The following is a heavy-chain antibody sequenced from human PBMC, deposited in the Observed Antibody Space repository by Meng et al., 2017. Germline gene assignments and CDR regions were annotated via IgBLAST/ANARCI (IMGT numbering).Heavy chain of an antibody. J-gene: IGHJ4*02. CDR1: GFTFSSYG. CDR3: AREGQLWARNFDY. D-gene: IGHD5-18*01. Sequence: QVQLVGSGGGVVQPGRSLRLSCAAFGFTFSSYGMHWVRQAPGKGLEWVAVIWYDGSNKYYADSVKGRFTISRDNSKNTLYLQMNSLRAEDTAVYYCAREGQLWARNFDYWGQGTLVTVSS. CDR2: IWYDGSNK. V-gene: IGHV3-33*01.